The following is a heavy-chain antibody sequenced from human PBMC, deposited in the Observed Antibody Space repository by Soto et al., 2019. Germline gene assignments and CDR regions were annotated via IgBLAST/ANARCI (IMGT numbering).Heavy chain of an antibody. J-gene: IGHJ5*02. CDR3: ARGNYYDFWSGPNVVRELSWFDP. D-gene: IGHD3-3*01. Sequence: PSETLSLTCTVSGGSISSSSYYWGWTRQHPGKGLEWIGYIYYSGSTYYNPSLKSRVTISVDTSKNQFSLKLSSVTAADTAVYYCARGNYYDFWSGPNVVRELSWFDPWGQGTLVTVSS. CDR2: IYYSGST. CDR1: GGSISSSSYY. V-gene: IGHV4-31*03.